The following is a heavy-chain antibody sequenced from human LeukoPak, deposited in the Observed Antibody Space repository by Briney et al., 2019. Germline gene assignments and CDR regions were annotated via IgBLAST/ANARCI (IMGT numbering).Heavy chain of an antibody. CDR2: IYHSGST. Sequence: SGTLSLTCAVSGGSISSSNWWSWVRQPPGKGLEWIGEIYHSGSTNYNPSLKSRVTMSVDTSKNQFSLNLRSVTAADTAVYYCTRGTRWLFDLWGRGTLVTVSS. D-gene: IGHD5-12*01. V-gene: IGHV4-4*02. CDR1: GGSISSSNW. J-gene: IGHJ2*01. CDR3: TRGTRWLFDL.